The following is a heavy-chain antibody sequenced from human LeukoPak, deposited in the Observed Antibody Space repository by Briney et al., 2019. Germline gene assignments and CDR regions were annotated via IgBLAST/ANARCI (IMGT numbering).Heavy chain of an antibody. CDR1: GFTFTNYA. V-gene: IGHV3-23*01. J-gene: IGHJ4*02. CDR3: AKTRGYSDY. Sequence: PGGSLRLSCAASGFTFTNYAMSWVRQAPGKGLEWVSLITGSGGSTYYADSVKGRLTISRDISKSTLYLQMNSLRVEDTAVYYCAKTRGYSDYWGQGTLVTVSS. D-gene: IGHD6-13*01. CDR2: ITGSGGST.